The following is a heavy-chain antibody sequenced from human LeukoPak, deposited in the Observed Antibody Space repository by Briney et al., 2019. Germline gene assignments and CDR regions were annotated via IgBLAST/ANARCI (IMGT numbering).Heavy chain of an antibody. CDR1: GFTFSSYA. CDR2: ISGSGGST. V-gene: IGHV3-23*01. Sequence: GGSLRLSCAASGFTFSSYAMSWVRQAPGKGLDGVSAISGSGGSTYYADSVKGRFTISRDNTKNTLYLQMISLRAEDTAVYYCAKDHCEVSGCYPPSTFDYWGQGTLVTVSS. J-gene: IGHJ4*02. CDR3: AKDHCEVSGCYPPSTFDY. D-gene: IGHD2-15*01.